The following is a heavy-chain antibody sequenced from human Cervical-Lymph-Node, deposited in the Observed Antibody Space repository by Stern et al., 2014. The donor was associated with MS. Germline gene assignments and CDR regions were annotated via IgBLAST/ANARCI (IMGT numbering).Heavy chain of an antibody. CDR1: GFSFRNYY. D-gene: IGHD3-10*01. V-gene: IGHV3-11*01. CDR2: ISSSGDHR. Sequence: VQLVESGGGLVKPGGSLRLSCAASGFSFRNYYMSWIRQAPGKGLEWVSYISSSGDHRDYADSVKGRFTISRDNAKNSLYLQMNSLRADDTAIYYCVRADGSTDDYWGQGTLVTVSS. J-gene: IGHJ4*02. CDR3: VRADGSTDDY.